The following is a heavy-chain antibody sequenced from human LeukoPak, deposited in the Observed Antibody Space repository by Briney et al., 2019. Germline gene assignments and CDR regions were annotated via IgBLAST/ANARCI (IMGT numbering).Heavy chain of an antibody. Sequence: GGSLRLSCAASGFTFSSYEMNWVRQAPGKGLEWVSYISSSGSTIYYADSVKGRFTISRDNAKNSLYLQMNSLRAEDTAVYYCAREVGGSYGWDAFDIWGQGTMVTVS. CDR1: GFTFSSYE. J-gene: IGHJ3*02. V-gene: IGHV3-48*03. CDR3: AREVGGSYGWDAFDI. CDR2: ISSSGSTI. D-gene: IGHD1-26*01.